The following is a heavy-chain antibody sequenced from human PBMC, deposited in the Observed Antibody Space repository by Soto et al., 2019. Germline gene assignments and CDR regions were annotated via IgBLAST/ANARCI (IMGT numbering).Heavy chain of an antibody. J-gene: IGHJ6*02. CDR1: GFTFSSYA. CDR3: AKVSIAPQVYYYGMDV. Sequence: EVQLLESGGGLVQPGGSLRLSCAASGFTFSSYAMSWVRQAPGKGLEWVSAISGSGGSTYYADSVKGRFTISRDNSKNTLYLQMNSLRAEDTAVYYCAKVSIAPQVYYYGMDVWGQGTTVTVSS. D-gene: IGHD6-6*01. V-gene: IGHV3-23*01. CDR2: ISGSGGST.